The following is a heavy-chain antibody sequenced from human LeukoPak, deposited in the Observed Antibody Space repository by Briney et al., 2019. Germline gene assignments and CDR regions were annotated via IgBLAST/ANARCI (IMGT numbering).Heavy chain of an antibody. Sequence: SETLSLTCTVSGGSISSSSYYWGWIRQPPGKGLEWIGYIYYSGSTNYNPPLKSRVTISVDTSKNQFSLKLSSVTAADTAVYYCARDPSRFRINAFDIWGQGTMVTVSS. CDR2: IYYSGST. CDR3: ARDPSRFRINAFDI. V-gene: IGHV4-61*01. D-gene: IGHD3-10*01. CDR1: GGSISSSSYY. J-gene: IGHJ3*02.